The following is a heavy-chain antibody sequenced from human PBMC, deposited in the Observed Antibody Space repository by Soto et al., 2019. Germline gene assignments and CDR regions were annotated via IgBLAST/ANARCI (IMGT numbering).Heavy chain of an antibody. CDR2: MNTNSGKI. V-gene: IGHV1-8*01. J-gene: IGHJ5*02. D-gene: IGHD2-15*01. Sequence: QMQLVQSGAEVKKPEASVKVSCKASGYTFTNYDINWVRQATGQGREYMGWMNTNSGKIGYVQKFQGRVTMTSNTSISTAYMELSSLRFEDTAVYYCASGIPGFCGGVTCFSGWFDPWGQGTLVTVSS. CDR1: GYTFTNYD. CDR3: ASGIPGFCGGVTCFSGWFDP.